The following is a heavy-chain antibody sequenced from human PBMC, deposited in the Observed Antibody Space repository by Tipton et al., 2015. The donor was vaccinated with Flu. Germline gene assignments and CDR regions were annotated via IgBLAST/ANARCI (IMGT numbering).Heavy chain of an antibody. Sequence: TLSLTCSVSGASVGSPYCWGWVRQPPGKGLEWIGNICPGSPYYNPSLRSRVTISVDTSKNQFSLKLSSVTVADTAVYYCARRKAAKAAFDIWGQGTMVTVSS. D-gene: IGHD2-15*01. V-gene: IGHV4-38-2*01. CDR1: GASVGSPYC. J-gene: IGHJ3*02. CDR3: ARRKAAKAAFDI. CDR2: ICPGSP.